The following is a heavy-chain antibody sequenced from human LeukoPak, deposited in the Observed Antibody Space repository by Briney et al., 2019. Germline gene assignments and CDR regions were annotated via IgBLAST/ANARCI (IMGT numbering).Heavy chain of an antibody. CDR1: GFSFNESY. V-gene: IGHV3-11*01. CDR3: ARGKRRFDY. CDR2: ISGRGFSM. Sequence: PGGSLRLSCAASGFSFNESYMTWNRQAPGKGLEWVAYISGRGFSMYYADSVKGRFTISRDNARNSLYLNMSSRRADDTAVYYCARGKRRFDYWGQGTLVTVSS. J-gene: IGHJ4*02.